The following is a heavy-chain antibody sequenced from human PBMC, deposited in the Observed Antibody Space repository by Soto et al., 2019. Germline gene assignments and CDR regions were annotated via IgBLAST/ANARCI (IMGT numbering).Heavy chain of an antibody. D-gene: IGHD1-26*01. CDR3: ARVMGQTYSGTWYYYGMDV. Sequence: QVQLVESGGGVVQPGRSLRLSCAASGFTFSTYGMHWVRQAPGKGLEWVAVIWYDGSNEDYADSVKGRFTISRDNSKSMLYLQMNSLRAEDTAVYYCARVMGQTYSGTWYYYGMDVWGQGTTVTVSS. CDR1: GFTFSTYG. CDR2: IWYDGSNE. V-gene: IGHV3-33*01. J-gene: IGHJ6*02.